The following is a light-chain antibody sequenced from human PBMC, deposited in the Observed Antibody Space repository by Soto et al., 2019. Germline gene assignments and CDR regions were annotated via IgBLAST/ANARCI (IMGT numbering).Light chain of an antibody. J-gene: IGKJ1*01. CDR3: QQGYSTRWT. V-gene: IGKV1-39*01. CDR1: QSISSY. CDR2: AAS. Sequence: DIHMTQSPSSLSASVGDRVTMTCRASQSISSYLNWYQQKPGKAPKLLIYAASSLQSGVPSRFSGSGSGTDFTLAISSLQPEDFATYYCQQGYSTRWTFGQGTKVDIK.